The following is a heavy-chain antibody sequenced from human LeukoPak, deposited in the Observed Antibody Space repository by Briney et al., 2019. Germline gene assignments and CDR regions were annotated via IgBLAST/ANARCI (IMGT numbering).Heavy chain of an antibody. D-gene: IGHD2-2*01. CDR3: ARQLKLIPAATLDY. Sequence: SETLSLTCTVSGASVSSNNYYWVWIRQPPGKELEWIASIYDGGSAYYNPSLNSRVTISVDTSENHFSLKLRSMTAADTAIYFCARQLKLIPAATLDYWGQGTLVTVSS. CDR1: GASVSSNNYY. V-gene: IGHV4-39*01. J-gene: IGHJ4*02. CDR2: IYDGGSA.